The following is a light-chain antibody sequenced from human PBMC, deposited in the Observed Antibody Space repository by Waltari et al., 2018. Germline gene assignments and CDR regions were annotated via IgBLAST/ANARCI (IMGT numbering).Light chain of an antibody. CDR1: QSVGKS. CDR3: KPYVNLPVP. Sequence: EIVLTQSPGTLSLSPGERATLSGRASQSVGKSLAWYQQRPGKAPRLLIYDASTRATGTPGRFSGSGFGTDFSLAISSLDPEDFAVYFWKPYVNLPVPFCQGTKVEI. V-gene: IGKV3-20*01. CDR2: DAS. J-gene: IGKJ1*01.